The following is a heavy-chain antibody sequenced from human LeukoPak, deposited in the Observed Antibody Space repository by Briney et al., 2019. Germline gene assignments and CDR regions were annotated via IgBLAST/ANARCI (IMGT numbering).Heavy chain of an antibody. CDR3: VRDRGYSTYDY. D-gene: IGHD3-22*01. J-gene: IGHJ4*02. CDR2: IILDDSEI. V-gene: IGHV3-7*03. Sequence: GGALLLSCEASGFVLGHSWMSWVRQAPGKGLEWVANIILDDSEINYLYSLTGRLTISRDNAKDSLYLQMNGLRAEDTAVYFSVRDRGYSTYDYWGPGTLVTVSS. CDR1: GFVLGHSW.